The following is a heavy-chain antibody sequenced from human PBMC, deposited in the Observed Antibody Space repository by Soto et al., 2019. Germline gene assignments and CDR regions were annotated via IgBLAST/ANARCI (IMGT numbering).Heavy chain of an antibody. J-gene: IGHJ4*02. V-gene: IGHV4-39*01. D-gene: IGHD3-10*01. Sequence: QLHLHESDPGLVKPSETLSLSYSVSGDSITRSGFYWAWIRRPPGKVLEWIGSMYHTGSTYYKPSLESRLTMSVDTSKSQFSLRLTSMTAADAGVYFCARVRGGDTHVFDFWGQGARVTVSS. CDR2: MYHTGST. CDR3: ARVRGGDTHVFDF. CDR1: GDSITRSGFY.